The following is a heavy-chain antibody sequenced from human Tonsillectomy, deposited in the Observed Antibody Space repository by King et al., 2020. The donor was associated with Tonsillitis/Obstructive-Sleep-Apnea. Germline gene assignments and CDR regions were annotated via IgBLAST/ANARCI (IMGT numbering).Heavy chain of an antibody. CDR3: ARDRDIVLVVPDWFDP. Sequence: VQLVESGAEVKKPGASVKVSCKASGYTFTNYGINWVRQAPGQGLEWMGGSSAYSGNTNYAQKFQGRVTMTTDTSTSTAYMELRSLRSNDTAVYYCARDRDIVLVVPDWFDPWGQGTLVTVSS. V-gene: IGHV1-18*01. D-gene: IGHD2-8*02. CDR1: GYTFTNYG. CDR2: SSAYSGNT. J-gene: IGHJ5*02.